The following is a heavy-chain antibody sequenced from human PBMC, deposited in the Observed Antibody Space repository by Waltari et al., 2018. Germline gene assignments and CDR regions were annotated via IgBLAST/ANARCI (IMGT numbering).Heavy chain of an antibody. D-gene: IGHD6-19*01. V-gene: IGHV1-3*01. CDR2: INAGNGNT. CDR3: AGGYPRGGWYPTY. J-gene: IGHJ4*02. Sequence: QVQLVQSGAEVKKPGASVKVSCKASGYTFTSYAMHWVRQAPGQRLEWMGWINAGNGNTKYSQEFQGRVTITRDTSASTAYMGLSSLRSEDTAVYCWAGGYPRGGWYPTYWGQGTLVTVSS. CDR1: GYTFTSYA.